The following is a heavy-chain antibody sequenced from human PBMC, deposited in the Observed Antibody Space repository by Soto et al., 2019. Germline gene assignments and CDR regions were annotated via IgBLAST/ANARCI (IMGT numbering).Heavy chain of an antibody. Sequence: ASVKVSCKASGYTFTNNGISWVRQAPGQGLEWMGWISAYNGNTNYAQKLQARLTMTTDTSTSTAYMELRSLRSDDTAVYYCARDSSDSTDYHYWGPGTLVIVSS. D-gene: IGHD3-22*01. CDR3: ARDSSDSTDYHY. CDR2: ISAYNGNT. V-gene: IGHV1-18*04. CDR1: GYTFTNNG. J-gene: IGHJ4*02.